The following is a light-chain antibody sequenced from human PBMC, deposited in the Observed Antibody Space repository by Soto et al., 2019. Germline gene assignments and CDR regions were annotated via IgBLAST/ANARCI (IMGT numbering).Light chain of an antibody. J-gene: IGLJ2*01. CDR3: CSYAGSTTFKV. CDR1: SSDVGTYNL. CDR2: EGS. Sequence: QSVLTQPASVSGSPGQSITISCTGTSSDVGTYNLVSWYQEHPGKAPKLIIYEGSKWPSGVSNRFSGSKSGNTASLTISGLQAEDEADYYCCSYAGSTTFKVFGGGTKLTVL. V-gene: IGLV2-23*03.